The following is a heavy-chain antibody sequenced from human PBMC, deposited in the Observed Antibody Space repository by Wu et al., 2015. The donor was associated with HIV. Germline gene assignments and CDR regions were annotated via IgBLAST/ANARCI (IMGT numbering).Heavy chain of an antibody. J-gene: IGHJ4*02. CDR3: TRSTFAGGSDTWYSFDK. CDR1: GGSLSNYG. D-gene: IGHD6-13*01. V-gene: IGHV1-69*18. CDR2: IIPIYRTT. Sequence: QVELVQSGAEVKKPGASVKISCEASGGSLSNYGISWVRQAPGQGFEWLGRIIPIYRTTNYAQSFHGRVTITADEFTSTAYLELSSLRSEDTALYFCTRSTFAGGSDTWYSFDKWGQGTLVSVSS.